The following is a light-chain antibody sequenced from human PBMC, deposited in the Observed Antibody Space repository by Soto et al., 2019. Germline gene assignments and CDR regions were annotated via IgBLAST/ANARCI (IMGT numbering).Light chain of an antibody. V-gene: IGKV3-15*01. Sequence: EIVMTQSPATLSVSPGERATLSCRASQSVSSNLAWYQQKPGQAPRLLIYGASTRATGIPARFSGSGSGTEFTLTISSLPSEDLAVYYCQQYNNWLTFGGGTKVEIK. CDR3: QQYNNWLT. CDR2: GAS. CDR1: QSVSSN. J-gene: IGKJ4*01.